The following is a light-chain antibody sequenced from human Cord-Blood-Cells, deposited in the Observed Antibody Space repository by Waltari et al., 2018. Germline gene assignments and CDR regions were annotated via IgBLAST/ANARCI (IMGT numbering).Light chain of an antibody. V-gene: IGKV3-11*01. CDR1: QSVSSY. CDR3: QQRSNWPPYT. J-gene: IGKJ2*01. CDR2: DAS. Sequence: EIVLTQSPATLSLSPGERATLSCSASQSVSSYLAWYQQQPAQAPRLLIYDASNRATGIPARFSGSGSGTDFTLTISSLEPEDFAVYYCQQRSNWPPYTFGQGTKLEIK.